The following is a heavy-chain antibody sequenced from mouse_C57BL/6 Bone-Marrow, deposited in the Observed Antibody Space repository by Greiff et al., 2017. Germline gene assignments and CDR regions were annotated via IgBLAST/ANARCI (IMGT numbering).Heavy chain of an antibody. CDR1: GYIFTEYT. Sequence: VKVVESGAELVKPGASVKLSCKASGYIFTEYTIHWVKQRSGQGLEWIGWFYPGSGSIKYNERFKDKATLTADKSSNTVYMELSRLTSEDSAVYFCARHERYYDYEGYFDYWGQGTTLTVSS. V-gene: IGHV1-62-2*01. CDR3: ARHERYYDYEGYFDY. J-gene: IGHJ2*01. CDR2: FYPGSGSI. D-gene: IGHD2-4*01.